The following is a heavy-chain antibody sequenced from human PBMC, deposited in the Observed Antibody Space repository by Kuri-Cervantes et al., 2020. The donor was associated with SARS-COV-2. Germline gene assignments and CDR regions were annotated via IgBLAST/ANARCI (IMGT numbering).Heavy chain of an antibody. Sequence: GESLKISCAASGFTFSSYWMHWVRQAPGKGLVWVSRINSDGSSTSYADSVKGRFTISRDNAKNSLYLQMNSLRAEDTALYYCAKDKVNYDSSGYNAFDIWGQGTMVTVSS. CDR2: INSDGSST. D-gene: IGHD3-22*01. CDR3: AKDKVNYDSSGYNAFDI. CDR1: GFTFSSYW. V-gene: IGHV3-74*01. J-gene: IGHJ3*02.